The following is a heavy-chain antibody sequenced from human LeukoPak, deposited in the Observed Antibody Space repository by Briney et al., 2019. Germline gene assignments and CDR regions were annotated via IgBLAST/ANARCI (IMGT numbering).Heavy chain of an antibody. J-gene: IGHJ4*02. V-gene: IGHV4-30-4*01. CDR2: IYYSGST. CDR3: ASFYQAYYFDY. CDR1: GGSISSGDYY. D-gene: IGHD2-21*01. Sequence: PSETLSLTCTVSGGSISSGDYYWSWIRQPPGKGLEWIGYIYYSGSTYYNPSLKSRVTISVDTSKNQISLKLSSVTAADTAVYCCASFYQAYYFDYWGQGTLVTVSS.